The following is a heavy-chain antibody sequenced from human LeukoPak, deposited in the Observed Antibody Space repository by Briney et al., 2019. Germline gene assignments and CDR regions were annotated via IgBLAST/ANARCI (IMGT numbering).Heavy chain of an antibody. CDR2: INSNGRST. Sequence: PGGSLRLSCAASGFTFSSYWMYWVRQVPGKGLVWVSRINSNGRSTNYADSVKGRFTISRDNAKNTLYLQMNSLRAEDTAVYYCARTVDGITNFDYWGQGTLVTVSS. CDR1: GFTFSSYW. CDR3: ARTVDGITNFDY. V-gene: IGHV3-74*01. D-gene: IGHD6-19*01. J-gene: IGHJ4*02.